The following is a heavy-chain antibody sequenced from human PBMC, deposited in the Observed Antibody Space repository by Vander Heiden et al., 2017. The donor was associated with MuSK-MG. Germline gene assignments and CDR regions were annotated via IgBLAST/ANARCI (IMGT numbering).Heavy chain of an antibody. J-gene: IGHJ4*02. V-gene: IGHV4-38-2*02. D-gene: IGHD2-8*01. CDR2: IYYSGRA. CDR1: GYSISSGYY. CDR3: ARASAWSLPDY. Sequence: QVQLQESGPGLVKPSETLSLTCTVSGYSISSGYYWGWIRQPPGKGLEWIGSIYYSGRAYENPSLKSRVTISLDTAKNHFSMNMNSVTAADTAVYYGARASAWSLPDYWGQGTMVVVSS.